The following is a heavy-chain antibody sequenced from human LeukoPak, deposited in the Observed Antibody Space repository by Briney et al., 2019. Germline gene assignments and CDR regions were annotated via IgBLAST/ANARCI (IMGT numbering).Heavy chain of an antibody. V-gene: IGHV3-21*01. CDR1: GFTFSSYS. J-gene: IGHJ4*02. CDR3: AREIIVVGATSDY. CDR2: ISSSSSYI. Sequence: GGSLRLSCAASGFTFSSYSMNWVRQAPGKGLEWVSSISSSSSYIYYADSVKGRFTISRDNAKNSLYLQMNSLRAEDTAVYYCAREIIVVGATSDYWGQGTLVTVSS. D-gene: IGHD1-26*01.